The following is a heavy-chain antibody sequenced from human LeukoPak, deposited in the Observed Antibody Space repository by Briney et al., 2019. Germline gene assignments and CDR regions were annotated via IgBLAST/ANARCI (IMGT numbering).Heavy chain of an antibody. CDR1: GGSISSYY. D-gene: IGHD3-3*01. J-gene: IGHJ3*02. CDR3: ARMRYDFWSVYSMRGACDI. Sequence: SETLSLTWTVSGGSISSYYWSWIRQPPGKGMGWIGYIYYRGSPNYNPSLKSRVPLSGDTPKNQFYLEQNAVTAAHTAVYYCARMRYDFWSVYSMRGACDIWGQGTMVTVSS. V-gene: IGHV4-59*01. CDR2: IYYRGSP.